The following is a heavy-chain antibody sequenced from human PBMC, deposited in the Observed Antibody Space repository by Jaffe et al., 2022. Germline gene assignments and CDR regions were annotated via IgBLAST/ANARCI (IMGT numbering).Heavy chain of an antibody. V-gene: IGHV1-2*06. Sequence: QVQLVQSGAEVKKPGASVKVSCKASGYTFTGYYMHWVRQAPGQGLEWMGRINPNSGGTNYAQKFQGRVTMTRDTSISTAYMELSRLRSDDTAVYYCARETMDPVYGDAVDYWGQGTLVTVSS. CDR2: INPNSGGT. CDR1: GYTFTGYY. D-gene: IGHD4-17*01. J-gene: IGHJ4*02. CDR3: ARETMDPVYGDAVDY.